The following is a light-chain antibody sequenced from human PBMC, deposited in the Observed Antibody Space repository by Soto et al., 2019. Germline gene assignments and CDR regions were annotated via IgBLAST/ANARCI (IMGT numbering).Light chain of an antibody. CDR3: QQLNSFPIT. V-gene: IGKV1-9*01. CDR1: QGISSY. Sequence: DIQLTQSPSFLSASVGDRVTITCRASQGISSYLAWYQQKPGKAPKLLIYAASTLQSGVPSRFSGSGSETEFTLTINGLQPEDFATYYCQQLNSFPITFGQGTRLEIK. CDR2: AAS. J-gene: IGKJ5*01.